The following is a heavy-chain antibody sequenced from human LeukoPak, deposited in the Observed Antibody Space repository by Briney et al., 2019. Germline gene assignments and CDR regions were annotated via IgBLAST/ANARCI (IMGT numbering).Heavy chain of an antibody. CDR1: GFIFSSYW. Sequence: PGGSLRLSCAASGFIFSSYWMSWVRQAPGQGLEWVANIKQDGSEKYYVDSVKGRFTISRDNAKNSLYPQMNSLRAEDTAVYYCARKREARQLSYFDYWGQGALVIVS. CDR3: ARKREARQLSYFDY. D-gene: IGHD6-13*01. CDR2: IKQDGSEK. V-gene: IGHV3-7*01. J-gene: IGHJ4*02.